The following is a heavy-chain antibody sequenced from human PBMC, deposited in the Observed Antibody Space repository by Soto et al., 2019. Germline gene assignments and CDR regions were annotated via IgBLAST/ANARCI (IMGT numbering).Heavy chain of an antibody. CDR1: GGSVRSGTYY. V-gene: IGHV4-61*01. Sequence: SETLSRTCSVCGGSVRSGTYYWNWMRQPPGKGLEWIGHISNTGSTKYNPSLESRVTVSVDTPKNQFSLKLSSVTGADTAVYYCARGYDSVCGTAAYRPPHSLDYWGQGTLVTLS. CDR2: ISNTGST. J-gene: IGHJ4*02. D-gene: IGHD3-3*01. CDR3: ARGYDSVCGTAAYRPPHSLDY.